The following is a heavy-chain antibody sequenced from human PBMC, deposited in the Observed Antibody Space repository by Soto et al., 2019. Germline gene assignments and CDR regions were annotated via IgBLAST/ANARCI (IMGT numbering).Heavy chain of an antibody. CDR2: IYYSGST. J-gene: IGHJ5*02. V-gene: IGHV4-31*03. D-gene: IGHD3-3*01. CDR1: GGSISSGGYY. CDR3: ASLFREYNWFDP. Sequence: LSLTCTVSGGSISSGGYYWSWIRQHPEKGLEWIGYIYYSGSTYYNPSLKSRVTISVDTSKNQFSLKLSSVTASDTAVYYCASLFREYNWFDPWGQGTLVTVSS.